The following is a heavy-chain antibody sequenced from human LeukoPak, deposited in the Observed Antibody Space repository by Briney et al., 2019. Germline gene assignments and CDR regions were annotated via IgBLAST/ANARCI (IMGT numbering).Heavy chain of an antibody. CDR3: ARDSLQLDV. J-gene: IGHJ6*02. CDR1: EFSFSSYG. Sequence: GRSLRLSCAASEFSFSSYGMHWVRQAPGKGLEWVSYISSSGSTIYYADSVKGRFTISRDNAKNSLYLQMNSLRAEDTAVYYCARDSLQLDVWGQGTTVTVSS. V-gene: IGHV3-48*03. CDR2: ISSSGSTI.